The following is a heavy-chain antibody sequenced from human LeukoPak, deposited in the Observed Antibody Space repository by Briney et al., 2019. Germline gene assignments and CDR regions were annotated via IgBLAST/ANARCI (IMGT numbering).Heavy chain of an antibody. V-gene: IGHV1-3*01. J-gene: IGHJ5*02. CDR2: INACNGNT. Sequence: GASVKVCCKASGYTFTSYAMHWVRQAPGQRLEWMGWINACNGNTKYSQKFHGRVTIARDTSASTAYMELSSLRSGDTAVCYCARNSPRFDGSGSRPLYNWFDPWGQGTLVTVSS. D-gene: IGHD3-10*01. CDR1: GYTFTSYA. CDR3: ARNSPRFDGSGSRPLYNWFDP.